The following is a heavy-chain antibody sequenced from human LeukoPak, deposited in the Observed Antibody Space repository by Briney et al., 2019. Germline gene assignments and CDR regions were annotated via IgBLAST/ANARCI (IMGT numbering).Heavy chain of an antibody. D-gene: IGHD3-10*01. CDR2: IREDGSDE. CDR3: AGGGGFDY. Sequence: GGSLTLSCAASGFSLSAYWMSWVRQAPAPGLEWVANIREDGSDEPYVESVRGLFTISRDNAKTSLHLQMNSLRADVSAGECYAGGGGFDYWGQGTLVTVSS. V-gene: IGHV3-7*05. J-gene: IGHJ4*02. CDR1: GFSLSAYW.